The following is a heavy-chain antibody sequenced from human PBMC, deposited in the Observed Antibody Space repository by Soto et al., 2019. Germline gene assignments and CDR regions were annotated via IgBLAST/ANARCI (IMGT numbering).Heavy chain of an antibody. V-gene: IGHV3-7*03. Sequence: GGSLRLSCAASGFTFSFYWMSWVRQAPGKGLEWLGTIKLDASEKKYVDSVKGRFTMSRDNAKNSLYLQMNSLRAEDTALYYCAKDGKDEMYYYDSSGPQSSSWYFDLWGRGTLVTVSS. D-gene: IGHD3-22*01. CDR3: AKDGKDEMYYYDSSGPQSSSWYFDL. CDR2: IKLDASEK. CDR1: GFTFSFYW. J-gene: IGHJ2*01.